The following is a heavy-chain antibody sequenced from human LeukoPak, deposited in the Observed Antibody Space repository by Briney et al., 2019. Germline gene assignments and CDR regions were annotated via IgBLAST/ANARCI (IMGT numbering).Heavy chain of an antibody. CDR2: IWYDGSNK. Sequence: PAGGSLRLSCAASGFTFSSYGMHWVRQAPGKGLEWVAVIWYDGSNKYYADSVKGRFTISRDNSKNTLYLQMNSLRAEDTAVYYCAKAADCSSTSCYRYYFDYWGQGTLVTVSS. CDR1: GFTFSSYG. J-gene: IGHJ4*02. CDR3: AKAADCSSTSCYRYYFDY. D-gene: IGHD2-2*02. V-gene: IGHV3-33*06.